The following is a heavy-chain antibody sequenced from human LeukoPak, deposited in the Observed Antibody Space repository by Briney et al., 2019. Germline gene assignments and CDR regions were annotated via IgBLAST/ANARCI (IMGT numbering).Heavy chain of an antibody. CDR3: ARGRELVDY. CDR1: GFTFSSYW. CDR2: INTDGSST. V-gene: IGHV3-74*01. D-gene: IGHD1-26*01. J-gene: IGHJ4*02. Sequence: GGSLRLSCAASGFTFSSYWMNWVRQAPGEGLLWVSRINTDGSSTSYADSVKGRFTISRDNAKTTLYLQMNSLRAEDTAVYYCARGRELVDYWGQGTLVTVSS.